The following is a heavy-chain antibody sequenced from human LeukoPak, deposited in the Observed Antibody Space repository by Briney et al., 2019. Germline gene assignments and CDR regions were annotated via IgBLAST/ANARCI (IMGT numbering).Heavy chain of an antibody. CDR3: ARDPDYYYDSSVAGAYYGMDV. Sequence: SVKVSCKASGGTFSSYAISWVRQAPGQGLEWMGGIIPIFGTANYAQKFQGRVTITADESTSTAYMELSSLRSEDTAVYYCARDPDYYYDSSVAGAYYGMDVWGQGTTVTVSS. CDR1: GGTFSSYA. V-gene: IGHV1-69*13. CDR2: IIPIFGTA. J-gene: IGHJ6*02. D-gene: IGHD3-22*01.